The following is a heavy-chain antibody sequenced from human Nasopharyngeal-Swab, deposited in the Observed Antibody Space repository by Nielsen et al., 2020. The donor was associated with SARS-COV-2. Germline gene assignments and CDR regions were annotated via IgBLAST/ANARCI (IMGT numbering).Heavy chain of an antibody. J-gene: IGHJ4*02. Sequence: GGSLRLSCAASGFTFSSFGMHWVRQAPGKGLEWVAFIAHDASNEYYGDSVKGRFSISRDSSKNTLYLQMDSLRGEDTAVYYCARVKYDSSGYYYSGSDYWGQGTLVTVSS. CDR3: ARVKYDSSGYYYSGSDY. D-gene: IGHD3-22*01. CDR1: GFTFSSFG. V-gene: IGHV3-30*03. CDR2: IAHDASNE.